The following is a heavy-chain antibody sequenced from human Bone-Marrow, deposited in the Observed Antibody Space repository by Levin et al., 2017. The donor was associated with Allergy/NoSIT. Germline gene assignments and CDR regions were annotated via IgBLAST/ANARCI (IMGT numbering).Heavy chain of an antibody. CDR2: IYHSGNT. D-gene: IGHD4-17*01. Sequence: SETLSLTCTVSGGSISSGDFYWGWIRQPPGKGLEWIGYIYHSGNTYHNPSLTSRATISVDTAKNQFSLKLGAVTAPDRAVVYCASDQDHDYGVSGGFDLWGQGALVTVSS. J-gene: IGHJ4*02. V-gene: IGHV4-30-4*01. CDR3: ASDQDHDYGVSGGFDL. CDR1: GGSISSGDFY.